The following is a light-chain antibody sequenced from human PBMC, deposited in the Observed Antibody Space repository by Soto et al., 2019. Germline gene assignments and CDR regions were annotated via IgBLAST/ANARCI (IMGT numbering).Light chain of an antibody. CDR3: QLYGDSPP. CDR2: DVS. J-gene: IGKJ4*01. Sequence: IVLTQSPGTLSLSPGERATLSCRASQSVTSKYLAWFQQKPGQAPRLLLYDVSTRATGFPDRFSGSGSGTDFPLTISRLEPEDFAVYYCQLYGDSPPFGGGTKVEIK. CDR1: QSVTSKY. V-gene: IGKV3-20*01.